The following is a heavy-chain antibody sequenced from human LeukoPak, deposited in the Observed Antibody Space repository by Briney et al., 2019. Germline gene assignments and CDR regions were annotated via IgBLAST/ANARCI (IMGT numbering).Heavy chain of an antibody. Sequence: SSVKVSCKTSGGTFNNSAISWVRQAPGQGLEWMGRIIPIFGTANYAQKFQGRVTITTDESTSTAYMELSSLRSEDTAVYYCARTPDYYYYYYMDVWGKGTTVTVSS. CDR3: ARTPDYYYYYYMDV. D-gene: IGHD2-15*01. J-gene: IGHJ6*03. V-gene: IGHV1-69*05. CDR1: GGTFNNSA. CDR2: IIPIFGTA.